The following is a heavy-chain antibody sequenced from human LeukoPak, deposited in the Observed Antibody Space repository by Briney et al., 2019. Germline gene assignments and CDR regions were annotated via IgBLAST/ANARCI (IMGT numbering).Heavy chain of an antibody. CDR3: ARSEWEPHYYGMDV. CDR2: INPNSGGT. D-gene: IGHD1-26*01. V-gene: IGHV1-2*04. CDR1: GGTFSSYA. Sequence: ASVKVSCKASGGTFSSYAISWVRQAPGQGLEWMGWINPNSGGTNYAQKFQGWVTMTRDTSISTAYMELSRLRSDDTAVYYCARSEWEPHYYGMDVWGQGTTVTVSS. J-gene: IGHJ6*02.